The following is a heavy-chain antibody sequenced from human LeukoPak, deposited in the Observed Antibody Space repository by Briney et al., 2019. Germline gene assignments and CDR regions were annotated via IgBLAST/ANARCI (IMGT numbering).Heavy chain of an antibody. CDR2: ISYDGSNK. D-gene: IGHD6-19*01. CDR1: GFTFSSYG. CDR3: ARSILAGTGGFDY. Sequence: GRSLRLSCAASGFTFSSYGMHWVRQAPGKGLEWVAVISYDGSNKYYADSVKGRFTISRDNSKNTLYLQMNSLRAEDTAIYYCARSILAGTGGFDYWGQGSLITVSS. J-gene: IGHJ4*02. V-gene: IGHV3-30*03.